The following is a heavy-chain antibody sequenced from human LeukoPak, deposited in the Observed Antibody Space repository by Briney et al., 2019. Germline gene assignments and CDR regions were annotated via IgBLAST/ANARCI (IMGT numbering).Heavy chain of an antibody. CDR3: AREVWELQEYYFDY. J-gene: IGHJ4*02. D-gene: IGHD1-26*01. CDR1: GASITSYY. V-gene: IGHV4-59*12. CDR2: IYYSGST. Sequence: SETLSLTCNVSGASITSYYWSWIRLPPGKGLEWIGSIYYSGSTYYNPSLKSRVTISVDTSKNQFSLKLSSVTAADTAVYYCAREVWELQEYYFDYWGQGTLVTVSS.